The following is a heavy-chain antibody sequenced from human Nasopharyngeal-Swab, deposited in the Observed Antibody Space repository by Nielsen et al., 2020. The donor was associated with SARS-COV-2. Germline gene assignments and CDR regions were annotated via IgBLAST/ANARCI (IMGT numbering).Heavy chain of an antibody. V-gene: IGHV3-9*01. CDR1: GFTFDDYA. CDR3: AKAPVSVSVAGTFDY. J-gene: IGHJ4*02. D-gene: IGHD6-19*01. CDR2: ITWNGNSI. Sequence: GGSLRLSCAASGFTFDDYAMHWVRQAPRKGLEWASGITWNGNSIDYADSVKGRFTISRDNAKNSLYLQMNSLRTEDTALYYCAKAPVSVSVAGTFDYWGQGTLVTVSS.